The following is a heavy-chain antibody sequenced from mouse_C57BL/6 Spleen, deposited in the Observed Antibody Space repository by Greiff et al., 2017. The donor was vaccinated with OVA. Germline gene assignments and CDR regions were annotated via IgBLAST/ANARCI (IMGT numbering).Heavy chain of an antibody. V-gene: IGHV14-4*01. CDR1: GFNIKDDY. CDR2: IDPENGDT. Sequence: EVQLQQSGAELVRPGASVKLSCTASGFNIKDDYMHWVKQRPEQGLEWIGWIDPENGDTEYASKFQGKATITADTSSNTAYLQLSSLTSEDTAVYYCTTLGFITTVVGIPFDYWGQGTTLTVSS. CDR3: TTLGFITTVVGIPFDY. D-gene: IGHD1-1*01. J-gene: IGHJ2*01.